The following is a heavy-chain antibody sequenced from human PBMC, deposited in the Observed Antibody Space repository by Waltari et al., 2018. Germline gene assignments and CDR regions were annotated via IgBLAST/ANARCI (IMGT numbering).Heavy chain of an antibody. V-gene: IGHV3-21*01. CDR2: ISSSSSYI. J-gene: IGHJ4*02. D-gene: IGHD2-15*01. Sequence: EVQLVESGGGLVKPGGSLRLSCAASGFTFGSYSMNWVRQAPGKGLEWVSSISSSSSYIYYADSVKGRFTISRDNAKNSLYLQMNSLRAEDTAVYYCARDLSGARDYWGQGTLVTVSS. CDR3: ARDLSGARDY. CDR1: GFTFGSYS.